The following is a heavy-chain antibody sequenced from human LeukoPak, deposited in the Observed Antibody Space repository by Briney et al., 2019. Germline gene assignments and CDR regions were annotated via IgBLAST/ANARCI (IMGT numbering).Heavy chain of an antibody. CDR2: TYYRSKWYN. J-gene: IGHJ4*02. D-gene: IGHD3-22*01. CDR1: GDSFSTASNA. V-gene: IGHV6-1*01. Sequence: SQTLSLTCASSGDSFSTASNAWYWIRQSPSRGLEWLGRTYYRSKWYNDYAVSVQSRITLNHDTSKNQFSLQLNSVTPEDTAVYFCARDYSSDYYSVGIDYWGQGTLVTVSS. CDR3: ARDYSSDYYSVGIDY.